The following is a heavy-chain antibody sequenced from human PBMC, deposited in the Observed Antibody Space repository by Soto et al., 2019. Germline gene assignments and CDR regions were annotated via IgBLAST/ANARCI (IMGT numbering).Heavy chain of an antibody. D-gene: IGHD1-26*01. V-gene: IGHV1-2*02. CDR1: GYTFTGFY. CDR3: ATEGGGSYSPWHF. CDR2: INPYSGGT. J-gene: IGHJ4*02. Sequence: ASVKVSCKASGYTFTGFYIHWVRQAPGQGLEWMGWINPYSGGTNYVQKFQGRVTMTSDTSISSAYLELSRLRSDDTAVYYCATEGGGSYSPWHFWGQGTMVTVSS.